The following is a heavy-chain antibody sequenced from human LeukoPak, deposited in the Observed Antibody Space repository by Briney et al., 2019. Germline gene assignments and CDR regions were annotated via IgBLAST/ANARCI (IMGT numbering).Heavy chain of an antibody. Sequence: GGSLRLSCAASGFTFINAWMNWVRQAPGKGLEWVGRIYRKSDGGTTGHAAPVKGRFTISRDDSKNSFYLQMNSLKSEDTAVYYCARGSNSYDSSDVDHWGQGTLVTVSS. J-gene: IGHJ4*02. CDR2: IYRKSDGGTT. CDR1: GFTFINAW. CDR3: ARGSNSYDSSDVDH. D-gene: IGHD3-22*01. V-gene: IGHV3-15*01.